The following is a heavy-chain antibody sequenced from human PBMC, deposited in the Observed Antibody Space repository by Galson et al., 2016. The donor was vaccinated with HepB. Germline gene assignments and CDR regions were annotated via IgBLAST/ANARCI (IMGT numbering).Heavy chain of an antibody. V-gene: IGHV4-59*12. J-gene: IGHJ6*02. CDR3: ATGFYYFYGVDV. CDR2: IYDRGNT. D-gene: IGHD1-14*01. CDR1: GGSISSYY. Sequence: ETLSLTCTVFGGSISSYYWSWIRQPPGKGLEWIGYIYDRGNTRHNPSLRSRVTISVDTSKNQFSLKLTSVTAADTAVYYCATGFYYFYGVDVWGPGTTVAVSS.